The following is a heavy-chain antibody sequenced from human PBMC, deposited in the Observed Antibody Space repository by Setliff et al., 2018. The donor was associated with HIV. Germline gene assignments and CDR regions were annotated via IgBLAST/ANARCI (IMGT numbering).Heavy chain of an antibody. CDR3: ARDGGDTAMVSYYYCYYMDV. J-gene: IGHJ6*03. V-gene: IGHV1-3*01. CDR1: GYTFTSYA. D-gene: IGHD5-18*01. Sequence: ASVKVSCKASGYTFTSYAMHWVRQAPGQRLEWMGWINAGNGNTKYSQKFQGRVTINRDTSASTAYMELSSMRSEDTAVYYCARDGGDTAMVSYYYCYYMDVWGKGTTVTVSS. CDR2: INAGNGNT.